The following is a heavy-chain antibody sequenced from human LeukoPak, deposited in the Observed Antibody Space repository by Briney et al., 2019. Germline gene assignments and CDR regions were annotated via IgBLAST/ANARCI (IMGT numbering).Heavy chain of an antibody. V-gene: IGHV6-1*01. CDR3: ARGSNDYRDYSFDY. CDR2: TYYRSKWSN. D-gene: IGHD4-17*01. Sequence: SQTLSLICAISGDSVSSNSAAWNWIRQSPSRGLEWLGRTYYRSKWSNNYAVSVKSRITINSDTSKNQFALHLNSVTPEDTAVYYCARGSNDYRDYSFDYWGQGTLVTVSS. CDR1: GDSVSSNSAA. J-gene: IGHJ4*02.